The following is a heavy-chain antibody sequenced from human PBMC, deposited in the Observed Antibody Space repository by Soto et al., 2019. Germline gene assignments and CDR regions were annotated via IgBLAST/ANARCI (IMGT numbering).Heavy chain of an antibody. J-gene: IGHJ6*02. CDR1: VFNFATYW. Sequence: PGESLKISCKGSVFNFATYWIGWVRQMPGKGLEWVGIIYPGDSDTRYSPAFQGQVTISADKSINTAYLQWSSLKASDTAIYYCARHEGGWDSGGGAYYYYGMDVWGQGTTVTVSS. CDR2: IYPGDSDT. V-gene: IGHV5-51*01. D-gene: IGHD3-16*01. CDR3: ARHEGGWDSGGGAYYYYGMDV.